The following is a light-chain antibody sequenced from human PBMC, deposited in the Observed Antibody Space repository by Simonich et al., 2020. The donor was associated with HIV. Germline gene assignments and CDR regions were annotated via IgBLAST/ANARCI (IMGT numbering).Light chain of an antibody. J-gene: IGKJ4*01. V-gene: IGKV1-33*01. Sequence: DIQITQSPYYLSESVGDRVTINGQEIQDISNSLNWYQQKPGKAPKIMILDASNLETGVPSRFSGSASWTDFTFTISSLQPEDIATYYCQQYHHLPLTFAGGTKVEIK. CDR1: QDISNS. CDR2: DAS. CDR3: QQYHHLPLT.